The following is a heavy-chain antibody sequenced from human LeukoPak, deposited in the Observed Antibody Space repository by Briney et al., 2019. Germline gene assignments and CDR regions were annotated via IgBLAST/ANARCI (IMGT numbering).Heavy chain of an antibody. Sequence: GGTLRLSCAASGFTFCSYSMNWVRQAPGKGLEWVSSISSSSSYIYYADSVKGRFTISRDNAKNSLYLQMNSLRAEDTAVYYCARVLSYYYDSSGYPDYWGQGTLVTVSS. J-gene: IGHJ4*02. CDR1: GFTFCSYS. CDR3: ARVLSYYYDSSGYPDY. CDR2: ISSSSSYI. D-gene: IGHD3-22*01. V-gene: IGHV3-21*01.